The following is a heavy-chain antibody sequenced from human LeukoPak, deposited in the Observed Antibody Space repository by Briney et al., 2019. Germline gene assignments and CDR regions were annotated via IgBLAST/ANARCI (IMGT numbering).Heavy chain of an antibody. J-gene: IGHJ4*02. CDR1: GGSISSGDYY. V-gene: IGHV4-30-4*01. CDR2: IYYSGST. CDR3: ASHRDGYNEYYFDY. Sequence: SQTLSLTCTVSGGSISSGDYYWSWIRQPPGKGLEWIGYIYYSGSTYYNLSLKSRVTISVDTSKNQFSLKLSSVTAADTAVYYCASHRDGYNEYYFDYWGQGTLVTVSS. D-gene: IGHD5-24*01.